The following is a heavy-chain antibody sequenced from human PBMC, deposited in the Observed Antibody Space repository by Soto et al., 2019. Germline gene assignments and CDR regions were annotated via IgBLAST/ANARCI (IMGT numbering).Heavy chain of an antibody. V-gene: IGHV1-69*13. Sequence: GASVKVSCKASVCTFSSYAISWLRQAPGQGLEWMGGIIPIFGTANYAQKFQGRVTITADESTSTAYMELSSLRSEDTAVYYCARLGDSKIYYFDYWGQGTLVTVSS. CDR1: VCTFSSYA. CDR2: IIPIFGTA. J-gene: IGHJ4*02. D-gene: IGHD4-4*01. CDR3: ARLGDSKIYYFDY.